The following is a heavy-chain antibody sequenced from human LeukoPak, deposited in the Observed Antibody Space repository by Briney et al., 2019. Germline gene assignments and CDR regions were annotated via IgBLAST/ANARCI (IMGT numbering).Heavy chain of an antibody. CDR1: GFTFTTHW. CDR3: ARVFRPSLTVFIIRGAFDI. D-gene: IGHD3-3*01. V-gene: IGHV3-7*01. CDR2: IKQDGSEK. J-gene: IGHJ3*02. Sequence: GGSLRLSCAASGFTFTTHWMSWVRQAPGKGLEWVAIIKQDGSEKYYVDSVKGRFTISRDNAKNSLYLQMNSLRAEDTAVYYCARVFRPSLTVFIIRGAFDIWGQGTMVTVSS.